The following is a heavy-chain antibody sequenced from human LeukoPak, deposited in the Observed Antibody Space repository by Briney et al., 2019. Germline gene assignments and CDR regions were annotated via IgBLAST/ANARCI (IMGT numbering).Heavy chain of an antibody. V-gene: IGHV3-48*04. Sequence: GSLRLSCAASGFTFSSYSMNWVRQAPGKGLEWVSYISSSGSTIYYADSVKGRFTISRDNAKNSLYLQMNSLRAEDTAVYYCAELGINMIGGVWGKGTTVTISS. J-gene: IGHJ6*04. D-gene: IGHD3-10*02. CDR1: GFTFSSYS. CDR3: AELGINMIGGV. CDR2: ISSSGSTI.